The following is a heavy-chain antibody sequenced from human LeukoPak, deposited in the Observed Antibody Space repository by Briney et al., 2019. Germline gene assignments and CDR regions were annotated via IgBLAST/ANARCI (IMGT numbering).Heavy chain of an antibody. Sequence: GGSLRLSCAASGFTFSSYGMSWVRQAPGKGLEWVSAISGSGGSTYYADSVKGRFTISRDNSKNTLYLQMNSLRAEDTAVYYCAKVPGYYYDSSGYCDYWGQGTLVTVSS. CDR3: AKVPGYYYDSSGYCDY. CDR2: ISGSGGST. V-gene: IGHV3-23*01. CDR1: GFTFSSYG. D-gene: IGHD3-22*01. J-gene: IGHJ4*02.